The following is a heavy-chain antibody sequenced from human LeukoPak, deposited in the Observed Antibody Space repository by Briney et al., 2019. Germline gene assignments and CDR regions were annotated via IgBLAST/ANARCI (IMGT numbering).Heavy chain of an antibody. V-gene: IGHV1-46*03. CDR2: IDPSGGST. CDR1: GYTFISHY. J-gene: IGHJ6*03. CDR3: ARRVYCTSASCYHYYYYMDV. Sequence: ASVKVSCKASGYTFISHYIHWVRQAPGQGLEWMGIIDPSGGSTTYAQKFQGRVTMTRDTSTNTVYMQLSSLRSEDTAVYYCARRVYCTSASCYHYYYYMDVWGKGTTVTVSS. D-gene: IGHD2-2*01.